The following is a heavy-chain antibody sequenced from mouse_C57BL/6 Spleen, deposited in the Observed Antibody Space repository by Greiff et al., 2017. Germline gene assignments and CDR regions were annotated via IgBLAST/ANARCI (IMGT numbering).Heavy chain of an antibody. CDR1: GYTFPSYW. Sequence: LQQPGAELVKPGASVKLSCKASGYTFPSYWMHWVKQRPVQGLAWIGLIQPNSGCTHYHETFTSKATLTVDKSSSTAYMQLSSLTSEDSAVYYCARLEVRGFAYWGQGTLVTVSA. V-gene: IGHV1-64*01. J-gene: IGHJ3*01. CDR2: IQPNSGCT. D-gene: IGHD2-2*01. CDR3: ARLEVRGFAY.